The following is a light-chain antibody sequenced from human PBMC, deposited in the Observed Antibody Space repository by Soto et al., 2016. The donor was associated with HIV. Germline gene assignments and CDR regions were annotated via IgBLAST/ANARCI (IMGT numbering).Light chain of an antibody. J-gene: IGLJ2*01. Sequence: SFELSQPPSVSVFPVQTASITCSGDKLGDKYAWWYQQKTGQSPVLVIYQDNKRPSGIPERFSGSNSGNTATLTISGTQAMDEADYYCQTWDSSTVVFGGGTKVTVL. V-gene: IGLV3-1*01. CDR3: QTWDSSTVV. CDR2: QDN. CDR1: KLGDKY.